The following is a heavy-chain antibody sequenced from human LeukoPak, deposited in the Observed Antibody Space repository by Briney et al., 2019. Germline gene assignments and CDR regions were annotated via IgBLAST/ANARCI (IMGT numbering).Heavy chain of an antibody. V-gene: IGHV1-69*13. D-gene: IGHD6-13*01. J-gene: IGHJ4*02. CDR2: IIPIFGTA. CDR1: GGTFSSYA. CDR3: ARVFGSGSSWYRDLDY. Sequence: SVKVSCKASGGTFSSYAISWVRQAPGQGLEWMGGIIPIFGTANYAQKFQGRVTITADESTSTAYMELSRLRSDDTAVYYCARVFGSGSSWYRDLDYWGQGTLVTVSS.